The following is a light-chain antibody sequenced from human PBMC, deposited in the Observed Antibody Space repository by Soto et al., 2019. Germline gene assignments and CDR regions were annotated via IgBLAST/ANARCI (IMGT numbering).Light chain of an antibody. CDR3: QKYGSSPYT. Sequence: EIVLTQSPGTLSLSPGERATLSCRASQSVSSTYLGWYQQKPGQAPRLLIYGASSRATGIPDRFSGSGSGTDFPLTISRLEPEDFAVYYCQKYGSSPYTFGQGTKLEI. CDR2: GAS. CDR1: QSVSSTY. V-gene: IGKV3-20*01. J-gene: IGKJ2*01.